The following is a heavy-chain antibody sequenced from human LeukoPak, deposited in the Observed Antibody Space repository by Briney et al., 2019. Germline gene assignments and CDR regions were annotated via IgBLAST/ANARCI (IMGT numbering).Heavy chain of an antibody. CDR1: GSTFSSYA. V-gene: IGHV3-7*05. CDR2: IKQDGSEE. D-gene: IGHD6-6*01. J-gene: IGHJ6*02. CDR3: ARDPYSSTWSYGMDV. Sequence: GGSLRLSCAASGSTFSSYAMSWVRQAPGKGLEWVANIKQDGSEEVYVDSVKGRFTISRDNAKNSLFLQMNTLRAEDTAVYYCARDPYSSTWSYGMDVWGQGTTVTVSS.